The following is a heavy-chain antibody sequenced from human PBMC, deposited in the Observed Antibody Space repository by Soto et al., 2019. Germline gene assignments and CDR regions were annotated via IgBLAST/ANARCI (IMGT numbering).Heavy chain of an antibody. CDR3: GREVYSSSLPTCYCFYVMDV. D-gene: IGHD6-6*01. V-gene: IGHV3-11*01. CDR2: ISTSGSTI. J-gene: IGHJ6*02. CDR1: GFTFSDYY. Sequence: PGGSLRLSCAASGFTFSDYYMSWIRQAPGKGLEWVSYISTSGSTIYYADSMKGRFTISRDNAKNSLYLQMNTLIAEDTAVYYCGREVYSSSLPTCYCFYVMDVWGQGTTVTVSS.